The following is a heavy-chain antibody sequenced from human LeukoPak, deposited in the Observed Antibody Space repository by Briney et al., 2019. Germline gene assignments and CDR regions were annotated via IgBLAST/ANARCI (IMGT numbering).Heavy chain of an antibody. CDR2: INPTGGST. J-gene: IGHJ5*02. CDR3: ARDNSVGDNVWWFDP. CDR1: GGTFSSYA. V-gene: IGHV1-46*01. D-gene: IGHD1-26*01. Sequence: GASVKVSCKASGGTFSSYAISWVRQAPGQGLEWMGLINPTGGSTGYAQKFQGRVTMTRDMSTSTDYMELSSLRSEDTAIYYCARDNSVGDNVWWFDPWGQGTLVTVSS.